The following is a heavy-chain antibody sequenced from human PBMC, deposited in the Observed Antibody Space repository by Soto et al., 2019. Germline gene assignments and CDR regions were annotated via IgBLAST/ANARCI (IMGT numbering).Heavy chain of an antibody. CDR1: GFTVSNRY. Sequence: EVQLVESGGGLVQPGGSLRLSCAASGFTVSNRYMSWVRQAPGKGLEWVSVMYSGGSPYYAVSVKGRFTISRDNSKNTLYLQMNSLRAEDTDVYYCVRDSHKDYWGQGTLVTVSS. CDR3: VRDSHKDY. CDR2: MYSGGSP. J-gene: IGHJ4*02. V-gene: IGHV3-66*01.